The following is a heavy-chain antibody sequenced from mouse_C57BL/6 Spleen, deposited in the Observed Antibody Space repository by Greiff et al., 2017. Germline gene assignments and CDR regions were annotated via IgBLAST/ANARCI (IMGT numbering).Heavy chain of an antibody. D-gene: IGHD2-4*01. CDR3: ARHGDYDYDPYFDV. CDR2: ICGGGGNT. J-gene: IGHJ2*01. CDR1: GFTFTSYT. V-gene: IGHV5-9*01. Sequence: EVQVVESGGGLVKPGGSLKLSCAASGFTFTSYTMSWVRQTPGKRLEWVATICGGGGNTYYPDSVKGRFTLSRDNAKNTLYLQMSSLRSEDTALYYCARHGDYDYDPYFDVWGTGTTLTVSS.